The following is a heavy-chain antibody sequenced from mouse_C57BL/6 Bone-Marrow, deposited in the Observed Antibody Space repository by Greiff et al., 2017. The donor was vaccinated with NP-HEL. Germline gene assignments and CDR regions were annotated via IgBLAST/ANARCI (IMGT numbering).Heavy chain of an antibody. J-gene: IGHJ2*01. Sequence: QVHVKQPGAELVKPGASVKVSCKASGYTFTSYWMHWVKQRPGQGLEWIGRIHPSDSDTNYNQKFKGKATLTVDKSSSTAYMQLSSLTSEDSAVYYCAIEGFYSNYGDYWGQGTTLTVSS. V-gene: IGHV1-74*01. CDR3: AIEGFYSNYGDY. CDR1: GYTFTSYW. CDR2: IHPSDSDT. D-gene: IGHD2-5*01.